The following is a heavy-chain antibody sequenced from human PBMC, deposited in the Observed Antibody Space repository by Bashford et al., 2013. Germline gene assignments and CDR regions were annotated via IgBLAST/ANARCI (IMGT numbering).Heavy chain of an antibody. V-gene: IGHV5-51*01. Sequence: WVRQMPGKGLEWMGIIFPGDSDTRYSPSFQGQVTISADKSINTAYLQWSSLKASDTAIYYCAKTARGSLNGYEVSYYYYGMDVWGQRNQGHRLL. CDR3: AKTARGSLNGYEVSYYYYGMDV. CDR2: IFPGDSDT. D-gene: IGHD3-9*01. J-gene: IGHJ6*04.